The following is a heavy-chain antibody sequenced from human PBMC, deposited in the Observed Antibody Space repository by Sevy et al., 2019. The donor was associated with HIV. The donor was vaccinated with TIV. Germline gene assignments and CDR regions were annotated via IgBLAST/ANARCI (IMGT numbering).Heavy chain of an antibody. CDR3: ARRPAAKYYYYYYMDV. Sequence: SETLSLTCAVYGGSFSGYYWSWIRQSPGKGLEWIGEINHSGSTNYNPSLKSRVTISVDTSKNQFSLKLSSVTAADTAVYYCARRPAAKYYYYYYMDVWGKGTTVTVSS. V-gene: IGHV4-34*01. CDR1: GGSFSGYY. D-gene: IGHD2-2*01. J-gene: IGHJ6*03. CDR2: INHSGST.